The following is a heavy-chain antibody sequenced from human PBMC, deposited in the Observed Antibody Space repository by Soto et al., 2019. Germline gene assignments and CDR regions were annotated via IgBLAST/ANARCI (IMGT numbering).Heavy chain of an antibody. CDR1: GGTFSGYY. CDR3: ATPAGGYVYYGMDV. D-gene: IGHD3-16*01. CDR2: INHSGST. J-gene: IGHJ6*02. V-gene: IGHV4-34*08. Sequence: SETLSLTCAVSGGTFSGYYWSWIRQPPGKGLEWIGEINHSGSTNYNPSLRSRVTISVDTSKNQFSLKLSSVTAAATAVYYCATPAGGYVYYGMDVWGQGTTVTVSS.